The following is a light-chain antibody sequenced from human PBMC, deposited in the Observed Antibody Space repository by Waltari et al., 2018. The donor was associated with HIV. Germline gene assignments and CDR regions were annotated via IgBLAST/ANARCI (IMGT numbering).Light chain of an antibody. V-gene: IGLV1-47*01. CDR1: SSNIGSNY. J-gene: IGLJ1*01. CDR3: AVWGDSLNSYV. Sequence: QSVLTQPPSASGTPGPRVTISCSGSSSNIGSNYAYWYQQLPGTAPKLLIYKNNQRPSGVPDRFSGSKSGTSASLAISGLRSEDEADYYCAVWGDSLNSYVFGTGTEVTVL. CDR2: KNN.